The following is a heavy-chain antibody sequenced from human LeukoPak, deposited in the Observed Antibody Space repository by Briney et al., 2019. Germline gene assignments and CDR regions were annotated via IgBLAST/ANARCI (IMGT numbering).Heavy chain of an antibody. D-gene: IGHD1-26*01. CDR1: GGSISSYY. J-gene: IGHJ3*02. CDR2: IYSGGTT. CDR3: AGGSRLGAAFNI. Sequence: SETLSLTCTVSGGSISSYYWSWIRQPPGKGLEWIGTIYSGGTTYYNPSLKSRATISVDTSKNQFSLQLNSVTAADTALYYCAGGSRLGAAFNIWGRGTMVLVS. V-gene: IGHV4-59*12.